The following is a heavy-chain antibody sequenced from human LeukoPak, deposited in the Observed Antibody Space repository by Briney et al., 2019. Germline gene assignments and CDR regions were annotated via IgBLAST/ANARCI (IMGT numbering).Heavy chain of an antibody. J-gene: IGHJ4*02. CDR3: TRVGYIDEGIDY. CDR1: GFPFSSYW. CDR2: IKQDGSKK. D-gene: IGHD5-24*01. Sequence: AGGSLRLSCVASGFPFSSYWMTWVRQAPGKGLEGVANIKQDGSKKSYVDSVKGRFTISRDNAKNSLYLQMNSLRAEDTAIYYCTRVGYIDEGIDYWGQGTLGTVSS. V-gene: IGHV3-7*04.